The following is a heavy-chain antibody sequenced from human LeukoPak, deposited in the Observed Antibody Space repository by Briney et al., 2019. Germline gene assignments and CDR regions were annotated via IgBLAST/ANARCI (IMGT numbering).Heavy chain of an antibody. J-gene: IGHJ4*02. D-gene: IGHD4-11*01. CDR2: IKQDGSEK. Sequence: GGSQTLSCVASGFTFSSYWMSWVRQAPGKGLEWVATIKQDGSEKYYVDSVKGRFTISRDNAKNSLYLQMNSLRAEDTAVYYCGSTSQELRPYWGQSTLDTVSS. V-gene: IGHV3-7*01. CDR1: GFTFSSYW. CDR3: GSTSQELRPY.